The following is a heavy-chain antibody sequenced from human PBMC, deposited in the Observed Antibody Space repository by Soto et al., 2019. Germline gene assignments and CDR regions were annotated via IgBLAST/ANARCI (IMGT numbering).Heavy chain of an antibody. D-gene: IGHD3-10*01. V-gene: IGHV5-51*01. J-gene: IGHJ6*02. CDR3: AGGGVRGVITRTRDYYGMDV. CDR1: GYSFTSYW. Sequence: PGESLKISCKGSGYSFTSYWIGWVRQMPGKGLEWMGIIYPGDSDTRYSPSFQGQVTISADKSISTAYLQWRSLKASDTAMYYFAGGGVRGVITRTRDYYGMDVWGQGTTVTVSS. CDR2: IYPGDSDT.